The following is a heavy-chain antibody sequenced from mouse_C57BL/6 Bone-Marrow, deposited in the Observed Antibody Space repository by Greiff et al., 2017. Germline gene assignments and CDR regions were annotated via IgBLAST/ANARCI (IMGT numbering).Heavy chain of an antibody. Sequence: EVQLQESGGGLVKPGGSLKLSCAASGFTFSSYAMSWVRQTPEKRLEWVATISDGGSYTYYPDNVKGRFTISRDNAKNNLYLQMSHLKSEDTAMYYCARAAVVPCDYWGQGTTRTVSS. D-gene: IGHD1-1*01. CDR1: GFTFSSYA. CDR3: ARAAVVPCDY. V-gene: IGHV5-4*01. CDR2: ISDGGSYT. J-gene: IGHJ2*01.